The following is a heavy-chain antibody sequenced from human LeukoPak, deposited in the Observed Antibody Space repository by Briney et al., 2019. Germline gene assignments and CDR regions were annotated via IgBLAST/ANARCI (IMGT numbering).Heavy chain of an antibody. Sequence: SETLSLTCTVSGGSISSYYWSWIRQPAGKGLEWIGRIYTSGSTNYNPSLKSRVTISVDTSKNQFSLKLSSVTAADTAVYYCARDTYDILTGYFSGFVWFDPWGQGTLVTVSS. CDR2: IYTSGST. CDR1: GGSISSYY. V-gene: IGHV4-4*07. D-gene: IGHD3-9*01. J-gene: IGHJ5*02. CDR3: ARDTYDILTGYFSGFVWFDP.